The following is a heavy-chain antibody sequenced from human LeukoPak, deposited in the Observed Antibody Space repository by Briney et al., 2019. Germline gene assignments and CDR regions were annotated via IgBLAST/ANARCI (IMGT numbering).Heavy chain of an antibody. D-gene: IGHD2-8*01. V-gene: IGHV4-59*01. CDR3: AGNNDYGDY. J-gene: IGHJ4*02. CDR1: GGSISSYY. Sequence: IPSETLSLTCTVSGGSISSYYWSWIRQPPGKGLEWIGYIYYSGSTNYNPSLKSRVTISVDTSKNQFSLKLSSVTAADTAVYYCAGNNDYGDYWGQGTLVTVSS. CDR2: IYYSGST.